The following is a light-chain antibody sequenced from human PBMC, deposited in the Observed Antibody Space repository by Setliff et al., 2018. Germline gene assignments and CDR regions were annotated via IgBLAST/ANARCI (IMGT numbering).Light chain of an antibody. Sequence: QSALAQPASVSGSPGQSITISCTGTSSDVGGYNYVSWHQQHPGKAPKLMIYDVSKRPSGVSNRFSGSKSGNTASLTISGLQAEDEADYYCSSYTSSRTFVFGTGTKVTV. J-gene: IGLJ1*01. CDR3: SSYTSSRTFV. V-gene: IGLV2-14*01. CDR1: SSDVGGYNY. CDR2: DVS.